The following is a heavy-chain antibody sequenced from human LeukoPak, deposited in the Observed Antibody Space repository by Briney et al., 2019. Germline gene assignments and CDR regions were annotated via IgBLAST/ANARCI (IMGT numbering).Heavy chain of an antibody. CDR1: GFTFDDYA. CDR3: AKITSRYCSSTSCYGAFDI. V-gene: IGHV3-9*01. J-gene: IGHJ3*02. Sequence: PGGSLRPSCAASGFTFDDYAMYWVRQAPGKGLEWVSGISWNSGSIGYADSVKGRFTISRDNAKNSLYLQMNSLRAEDTALYYCAKITSRYCSSTSCYGAFDIWGQGTMVTVSS. CDR2: ISWNSGSI. D-gene: IGHD2-2*01.